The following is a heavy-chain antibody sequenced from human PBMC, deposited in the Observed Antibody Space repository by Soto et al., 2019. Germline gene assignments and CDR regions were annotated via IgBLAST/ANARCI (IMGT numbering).Heavy chain of an antibody. CDR1: GFTFSTYS. V-gene: IGHV3-48*02. D-gene: IGHD6-6*01. CDR2: MSSRSLTI. J-gene: IGHJ6*02. Sequence: EVQLVESGGGLVQPGGSLRVSCAASGFTFSTYSMNWVRQAPGKGLEWVSYMSSRSLTIYYTDSVKGRFTISRDNAKNSLYLQMNSLRDEDTAVYYCARGGSSSDNGMDVWRQGTTVTVSS. CDR3: ARGGSSSDNGMDV.